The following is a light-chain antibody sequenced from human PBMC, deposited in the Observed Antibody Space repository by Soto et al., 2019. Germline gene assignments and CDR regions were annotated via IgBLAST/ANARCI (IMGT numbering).Light chain of an antibody. J-gene: IGKJ1*01. CDR1: QSVSFF. CDR2: TAS. CDR3: QQSFNTPPT. V-gene: IGKV1-39*01. Sequence: DIQMTQSPSSLSASVGDRVTITCRASQSVSFFLNWYQQKPGKAPNLLISTASSLQNGVPTMFSGSGSGIYFTLTSNSLLPEDSATYYWQQSFNTPPTFGQGTKVEIK.